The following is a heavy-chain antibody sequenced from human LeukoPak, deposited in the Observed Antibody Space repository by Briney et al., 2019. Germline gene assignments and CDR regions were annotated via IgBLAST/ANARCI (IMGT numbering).Heavy chain of an antibody. D-gene: IGHD2-2*01. CDR1: GYTLTELS. J-gene: IGHJ6*02. Sequence: ASVKVSCKVSGYTLTELSMHWVRQAPGKGLEWMGGFDPEDGETIYAQKFQGRVTMTEDTSTDTAYMELSSLRSGDTAVYYCATDSCSSTSCSVGYYGMDVWGQGTTVTVSS. CDR3: ATDSCSSTSCSVGYYGMDV. CDR2: FDPEDGET. V-gene: IGHV1-24*01.